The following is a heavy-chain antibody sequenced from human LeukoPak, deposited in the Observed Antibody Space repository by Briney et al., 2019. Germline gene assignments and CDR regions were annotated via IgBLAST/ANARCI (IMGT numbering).Heavy chain of an antibody. J-gene: IGHJ4*02. CDR1: GGSFSGYY. Sequence: PSESLSLTCAVYGGSFSGYYWSWIRQPLGKGLEWIGEISHSGSTNYNPSLKSRVTISVDTSKNQFSLKLSSVTAADTAVYYCARGTGGSSCSHWGQGTLVTVSS. D-gene: IGHD6-13*01. V-gene: IGHV4-34*01. CDR2: ISHSGST. CDR3: ARGTGGSSCSH.